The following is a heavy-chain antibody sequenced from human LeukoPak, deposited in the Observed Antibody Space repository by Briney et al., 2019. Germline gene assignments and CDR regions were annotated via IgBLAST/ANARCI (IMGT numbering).Heavy chain of an antibody. CDR1: GFTSSNYG. V-gene: IGHV3-30*18. D-gene: IGHD6-6*01. Sequence: GGSLRLSCAASGFTSSNYGMQWVRQAPGKGLEWVAVISYTGKSQYYVDSVKGRFTISRDNSKNTLYLQMSSLRAEDTAVYYCVKESDEYSSSSSDYWGQGTLVTVSS. CDR2: ISYTGKSQ. CDR3: VKESDEYSSSSSDY. J-gene: IGHJ4*02.